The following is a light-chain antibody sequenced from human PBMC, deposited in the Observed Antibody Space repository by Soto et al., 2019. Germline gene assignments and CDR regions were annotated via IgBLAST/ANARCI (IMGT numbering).Light chain of an antibody. CDR3: SSYTSSSTLV. CDR2: EVS. Sequence: QSALTQPASVSGSPGQSITISCTGTSSDVGGYNYVSWYQQHPGKAPKLMIYEVSNRPSGVSNRFSGSKSVNTASLTISGLQAEDEADYYCSSYTSSSTLVFGGGTKLTV. J-gene: IGLJ2*01. CDR1: SSDVGGYNY. V-gene: IGLV2-14*01.